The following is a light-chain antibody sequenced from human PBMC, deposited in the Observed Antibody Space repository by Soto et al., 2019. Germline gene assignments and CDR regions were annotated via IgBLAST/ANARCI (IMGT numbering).Light chain of an antibody. CDR2: AAS. CDR1: QGISNY. Sequence: DIQMTQSPSSLSASVGDRVTITCRASQGISNYLTWYQQKPGRVPKLLIYAASTLQSEVPSRFSGSGSGTDFTLTISSLQPEDVATYYCQKYNSPPYTFGPGTKVDIK. J-gene: IGKJ3*01. V-gene: IGKV1-27*01. CDR3: QKYNSPPYT.